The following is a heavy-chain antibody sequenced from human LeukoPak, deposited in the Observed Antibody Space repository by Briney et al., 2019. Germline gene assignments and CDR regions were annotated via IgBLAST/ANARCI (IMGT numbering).Heavy chain of an antibody. CDR1: GGSFSGYY. J-gene: IGHJ5*02. Sequence: TSETLSLTCAVYGGSFSGYYWSWIRQPPGKGLEWIGEINHSGSTNYNPSLKSRVTISVDTSKNQFSLKLSSVTAADTAVYYCARGRHCSSTSCYTNWFDPWGQGTLVTVSS. D-gene: IGHD2-2*01. CDR2: INHSGST. CDR3: ARGRHCSSTSCYTNWFDP. V-gene: IGHV4-34*01.